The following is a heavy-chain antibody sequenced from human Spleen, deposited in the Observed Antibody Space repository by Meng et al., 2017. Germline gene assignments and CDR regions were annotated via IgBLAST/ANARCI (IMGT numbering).Heavy chain of an antibody. CDR2: IKQDGSEK. D-gene: IGHD3-3*01. Sequence: GESLKISCAVSGFTFSSYEMNWVRQAPGKGLEWVANIKQDGSEKYYVDSVKGRFTISRDNAKNSLYLQMNSLRAEDTAVYYCARGITIFGPPTYYYYGMDVWGQGTTVTVSS. CDR3: ARGITIFGPPTYYYYGMDV. V-gene: IGHV3-7*01. J-gene: IGHJ6*02. CDR1: GFTFSSYE.